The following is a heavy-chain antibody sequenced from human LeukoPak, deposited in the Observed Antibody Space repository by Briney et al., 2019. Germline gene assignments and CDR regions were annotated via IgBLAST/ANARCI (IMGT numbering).Heavy chain of an antibody. V-gene: IGHV4-61*08. CDR1: GGSISSAGYY. J-gene: IGHJ4*02. CDR2: IYYSGST. Sequence: SETLSLTCTVSGGSISSAGYYWGWIRQPPGKGLEWIGYIYYSGSTNYNPSLKSRVTISVDTSKNQFSLKLSSVTAADTAVYYCARAVSSSWYGSGVRDYFDYWGQGTLVTVSS. CDR3: ARAVSSSWYGSGVRDYFDY. D-gene: IGHD6-13*01.